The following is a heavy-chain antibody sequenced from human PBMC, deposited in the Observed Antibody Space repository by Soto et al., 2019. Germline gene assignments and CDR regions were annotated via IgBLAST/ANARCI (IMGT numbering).Heavy chain of an antibody. J-gene: IGHJ4*02. Sequence: GSLRLSCAVSGFTLSSYWMHWVRQTPGEGLVWVSRIHGDGSTASYADSVKGRFTISADSANSVLYLQMNSLIGEDTAVYYCARFSGFWSAIDYWGQGTLVTVSS. V-gene: IGHV3-74*01. CDR2: IHGDGSTA. CDR3: ARFSGFWSAIDY. D-gene: IGHD3-3*01. CDR1: GFTLSSYW.